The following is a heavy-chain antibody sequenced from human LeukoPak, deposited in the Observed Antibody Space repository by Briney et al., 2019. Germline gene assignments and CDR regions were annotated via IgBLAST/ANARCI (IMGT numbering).Heavy chain of an antibody. Sequence: GGSLRLSCAASGFASGFTFSDYAVSWVRQAPGKGPEWVASVNGRGATTYYADSVRGRFTISRDNSKNTIYLQMISLGADDTAVYFCAKAPATGEGYYFYYMDVWGKGTTVTVSS. CDR1: GFTFSDYA. V-gene: IGHV3-23*01. J-gene: IGHJ6*03. D-gene: IGHD7-27*01. CDR3: AKAPATGEGYYFYYMDV. CDR2: VNGRGATT.